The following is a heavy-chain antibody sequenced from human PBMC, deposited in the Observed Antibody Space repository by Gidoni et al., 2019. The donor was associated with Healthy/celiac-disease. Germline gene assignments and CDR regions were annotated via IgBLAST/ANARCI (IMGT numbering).Heavy chain of an antibody. J-gene: IGHJ4*02. CDR3: TRTAMVTPFDY. CDR2: IRSKAYGGTT. CDR1: GFPFGDYA. V-gene: IGHV3-49*03. D-gene: IGHD5-18*01. Sequence: EVQLVESGGGLVQPGRSLRLSCTASGFPFGDYAMSWFRQAPGKGLEWVGFIRSKAYGGTTEYAASVKGRFTISRDDSKSIAYLQMNSLKTEDTAVYYCTRTAMVTPFDYWGQGTLVTVSS.